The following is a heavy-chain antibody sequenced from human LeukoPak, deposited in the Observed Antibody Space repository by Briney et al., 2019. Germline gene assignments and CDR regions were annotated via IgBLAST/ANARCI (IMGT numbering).Heavy chain of an antibody. CDR2: ISWSSGSI. CDR1: GFTFDDYA. V-gene: IGHV3-9*03. J-gene: IGHJ3*02. Sequence: GGSLRLSCAASGFTFDDYAMHWVRQAPGKGLEWVSGISWSSGSIAYADSVKGRFTISRDNAKNSLYLQMNSLRPDDMALYYCVKDRTGGDIFTDVFDMWGQGTMVTVSS. D-gene: IGHD2-21*01. CDR3: VKDRTGGDIFTDVFDM.